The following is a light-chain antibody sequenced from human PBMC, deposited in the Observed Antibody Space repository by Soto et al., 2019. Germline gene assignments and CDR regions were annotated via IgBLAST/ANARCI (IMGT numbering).Light chain of an antibody. CDR2: SIS. CDR3: QQTYNLPPT. CDR1: QTISTF. Sequence: DIQLTQSPSSLSASVGDRVSITCRTSQTISTFLTWYHHRPGQAPKLLIYSISNLQSGVPSRFSGGGAWTEFTLTISSLQPEDFGSYSCQQTYNLPPTFGGGTRVQIK. J-gene: IGKJ4*01. V-gene: IGKV1-39*01.